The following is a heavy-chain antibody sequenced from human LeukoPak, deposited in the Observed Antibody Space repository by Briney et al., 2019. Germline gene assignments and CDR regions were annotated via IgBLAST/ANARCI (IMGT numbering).Heavy chain of an antibody. Sequence: PSETLSLTCTVSGGSISSSSYYWGWIRQPPGKGLEWIGTIYYSGTTYYNPSLKSRITIFKDTSKNQFSLNLSSVTAADTAVYYCVRIGDFGDPPHSWGQGTLVTVSS. J-gene: IGHJ4*02. CDR3: VRIGDFGDPPHS. CDR2: IYYSGTT. CDR1: GGSISSSSYY. V-gene: IGHV4-39*01. D-gene: IGHD4-17*01.